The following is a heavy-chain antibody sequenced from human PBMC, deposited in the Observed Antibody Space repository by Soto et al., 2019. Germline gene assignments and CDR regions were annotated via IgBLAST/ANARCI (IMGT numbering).Heavy chain of an antibody. CDR2: IYWDDDK. J-gene: IGHJ4*02. V-gene: IGHV2-5*02. D-gene: IGHD1-26*01. CDR3: ARRALYSGYYWDGGYFNY. Sequence: QIALEESGPPRVKPTQTLAVTCTFSGFSLYTSGVGVGWIRQPPGKALEWLAVIYWDDDKRYSPSLKSRLTITKNPSNNQVVLTMTNMDPVDTATYYCARRALYSGYYWDGGYFNYWGQGTLVTVSS. CDR1: GFSLYTSGVG.